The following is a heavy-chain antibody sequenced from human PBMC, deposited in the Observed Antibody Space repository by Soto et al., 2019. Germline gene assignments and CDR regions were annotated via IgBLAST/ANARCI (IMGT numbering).Heavy chain of an antibody. Sequence: GGSLRLSCATSGFRFTSYSMNWVRQAPGEGLEWVSAIRSSNGNTYYTDSVRGRFTISRDIAKNSLYLQMIGLRAEDTAVYYCARSTSLGGMDVWGQGTTVTVSS. CDR3: ARSTSLGGMDV. D-gene: IGHD1-1*01. CDR1: GFRFTSYS. J-gene: IGHJ6*02. CDR2: IRSSNGNT. V-gene: IGHV3-21*01.